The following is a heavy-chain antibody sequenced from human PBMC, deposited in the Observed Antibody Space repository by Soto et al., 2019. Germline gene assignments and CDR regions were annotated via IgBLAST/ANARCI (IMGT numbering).Heavy chain of an antibody. J-gene: IGHJ3*02. V-gene: IGHV1-2*02. CDR1: GYTFTGYY. CDR2: INPTSGGT. CDR3: ARDGKGGYYDSSGYYYRYSFDI. D-gene: IGHD3-22*01. Sequence: ASVKVSCKVSGYTFTGYYMHWVRQAPGQGLEWMGWINPTSGGTNYAQKFQGRVTMTRDTSISTAYMELSSLRSDDTAVYYCARDGKGGYYDSSGYYYRYSFDIWGQGTMVTV.